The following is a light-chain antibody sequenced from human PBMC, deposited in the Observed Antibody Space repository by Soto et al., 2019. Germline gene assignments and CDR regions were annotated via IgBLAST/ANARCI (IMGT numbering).Light chain of an antibody. CDR3: QQYNDWPPLT. J-gene: IGKJ4*01. Sequence: EKVLTQSPVTLSVSLGERATLSCRASQSITTNLAWYQQKPGQAPRLLIFGASTRATGIPARFSGSGSGTEFSLTISSLQSEDSAIYYWQQYNDWPPLTFGGGTKVEI. CDR2: GAS. CDR1: QSITTN. V-gene: IGKV3-15*01.